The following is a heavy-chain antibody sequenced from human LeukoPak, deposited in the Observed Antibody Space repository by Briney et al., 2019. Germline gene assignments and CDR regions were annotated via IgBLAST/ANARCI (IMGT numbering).Heavy chain of an antibody. CDR1: GGTFSSYA. J-gene: IGHJ4*02. CDR3: ARDSASSSGWFDY. V-gene: IGHV1-69*04. Sequence: SVKVSCKASGGTFSSYAISWVRQAPGQGLEWMGRIVPIFGIANYAQKFQGRVTITADKSTSTAYMELSSLRSEDTAVYYCARDSASSSGWFDYWGQGTLVTVSS. D-gene: IGHD6-19*01. CDR2: IVPIFGIA.